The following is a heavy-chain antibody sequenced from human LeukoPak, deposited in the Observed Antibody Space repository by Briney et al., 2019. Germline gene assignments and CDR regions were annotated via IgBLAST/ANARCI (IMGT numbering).Heavy chain of an antibody. D-gene: IGHD2-2*01. CDR3: ATNIVVVPAAKSFDWWNTKTSAFDI. CDR1: GYTFTSYY. V-gene: IGHV1-46*01. J-gene: IGHJ3*02. CDR2: INPSGGST. Sequence: ASVKVSCKASGYTFTSYYMHWVRQAPGQGLEWMGIINPSGGSTSYAQKFQGRVTMTEDTSTDTAYMELSSLRSEDTAVYYCATNIVVVPAAKSFDWWNTKTSAFDIWGQGTMVTVSS.